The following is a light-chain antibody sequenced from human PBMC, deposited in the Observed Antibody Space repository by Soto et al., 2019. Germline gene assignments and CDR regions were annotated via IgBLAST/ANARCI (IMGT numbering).Light chain of an antibody. J-gene: IGLJ2*01. V-gene: IGLV1-44*01. Sequence: QSVLTQPPSASGTPGQRVTISCSGSSSNIRSNTVNWYQQLPGTAPKLLIYSNNQRPSGVPDRFSGSKSGTSASLAISGLQSEDEADYYCAAWEASLNGHVVFGGGTKLTVL. CDR1: SSNIRSNT. CDR2: SNN. CDR3: AAWEASLNGHVV.